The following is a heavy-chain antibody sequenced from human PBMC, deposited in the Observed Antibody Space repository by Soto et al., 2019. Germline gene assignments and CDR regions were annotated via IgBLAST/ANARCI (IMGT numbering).Heavy chain of an antibody. D-gene: IGHD3-10*01. CDR1: GGSISSYY. J-gene: IGHJ5*02. CDR2: IYYSGST. Sequence: QVQLQESGPGLVKPSETLSLTCTVSGGSISSYYWSWIRQPPGKGLEWIGYIYYSGSTNYNPALKRRFTISVDTSKNQFSLKVSSVTAADTAVYYCARVVTTMVRGVISRFDPWGQGTLVTVSS. CDR3: ARVVTTMVRGVISRFDP. V-gene: IGHV4-59*01.